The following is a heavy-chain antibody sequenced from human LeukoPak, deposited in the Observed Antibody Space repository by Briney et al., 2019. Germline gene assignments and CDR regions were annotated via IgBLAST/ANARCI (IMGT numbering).Heavy chain of an antibody. Sequence: KSSETLSLTCAVYGGSFSGYYWSWIRQPPGKGLEWIGEINHSGSTNYNPSLKSRVTISVDTSKNQFSLKLSSVTAADTAVYYRARVSGDYVFDYWGQGTLVTVSS. V-gene: IGHV4-34*01. CDR2: INHSGST. J-gene: IGHJ4*02. D-gene: IGHD4-17*01. CDR3: ARVSGDYVFDY. CDR1: GGSFSGYY.